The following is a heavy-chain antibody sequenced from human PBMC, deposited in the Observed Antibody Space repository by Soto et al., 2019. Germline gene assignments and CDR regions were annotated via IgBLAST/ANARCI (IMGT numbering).Heavy chain of an antibody. J-gene: IGHJ4*01. D-gene: IGHD3-10*01. CDR3: ASVYGSGSYSDY. V-gene: IGHV3-21*01. Sequence: PGGSLRLSCAASGFTFSSYSMNWVRQAPGKGLEWVSSISSSSSYIYYADSVKGRFTISRDNAKNSLYLQMNSLRAEDTAVYYCASVYGSGSYSDYWGQGTLVTVSS. CDR1: GFTFSSYS. CDR2: ISSSSSYI.